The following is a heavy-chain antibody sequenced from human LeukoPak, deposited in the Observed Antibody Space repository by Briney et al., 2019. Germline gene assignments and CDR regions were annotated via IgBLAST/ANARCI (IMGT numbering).Heavy chain of an antibody. V-gene: IGHV4-61*02. CDR2: IYTSGST. CDR1: GGSISSGSYY. J-gene: IGHJ3*02. D-gene: IGHD2-15*01. CDR3: AREIVVVVAATGAFDI. Sequence: SETLSLTCTVSGGSISSGSYYWSWIRQPAGKGLEWIGRIYTSGSTNYNPSLKSRVTISVDTSKNQFSLKLSSVTAADTAVYYCAREIVVVVAATGAFDIWGQGTMVTVSS.